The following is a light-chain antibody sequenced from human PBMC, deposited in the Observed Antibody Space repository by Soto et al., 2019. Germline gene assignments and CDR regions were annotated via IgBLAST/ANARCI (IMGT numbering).Light chain of an antibody. CDR1: QSVSNNY. CDR2: GAS. Sequence: EIVLTQTPGTLSLSPRERATLSCRASQSVSNNYVGWYQQKRDQARRLLIYGASNRAGGIAERFSGGGSGTDFTLTISRLEPEDFAVYYCQQDGSSGTFGQGTKVDI. CDR3: QQDGSSGT. V-gene: IGKV3-20*01. J-gene: IGKJ1*01.